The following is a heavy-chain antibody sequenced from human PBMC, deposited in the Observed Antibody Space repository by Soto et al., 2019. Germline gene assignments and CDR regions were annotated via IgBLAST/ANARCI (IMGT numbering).Heavy chain of an antibody. V-gene: IGHV1-3*01. Sequence: ASVNVSCKSSGYTFTSYSMHWVRQAPGQRLECMGWINAGNGNTKYSQKFQGRVTITRDTSASTAYMELSSLRSEDTAVYYCARRREGAFDYWGQGTLVTVSS. CDR3: ARRREGAFDY. CDR1: GYTFTSYS. J-gene: IGHJ4*02. CDR2: INAGNGNT. D-gene: IGHD1-26*01.